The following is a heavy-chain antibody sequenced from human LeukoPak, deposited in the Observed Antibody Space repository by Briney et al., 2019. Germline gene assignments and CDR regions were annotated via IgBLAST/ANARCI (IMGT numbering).Heavy chain of an antibody. J-gene: IGHJ6*02. Sequence: GGSLRLSCVASEFTFSSYWMHWVRQAPGKGLVWVSRINGDEISTSYADSVKGRFTISRDNAKNTLYLQMNSLRAEDTAVYYCARGALPPYYYDSSGYYEGGMDVWGQGTTVTVSS. CDR3: ARGALPPYYYDSSGYYEGGMDV. D-gene: IGHD3-22*01. V-gene: IGHV3-74*01. CDR1: EFTFSSYW. CDR2: INGDEIST.